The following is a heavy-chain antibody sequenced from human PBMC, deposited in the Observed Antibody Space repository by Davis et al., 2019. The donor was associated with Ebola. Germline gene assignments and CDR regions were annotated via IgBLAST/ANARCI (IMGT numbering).Heavy chain of an antibody. CDR1: GFTFSNYI. CDR3: ARDRLNAVAGVDY. D-gene: IGHD6-19*01. Sequence: GESLKIPCAASGFTFSNYIINWFRRAPGKGLEWVSSISGSSNYIYYADSMKGRFTISRDNAKNSLSLQMNSLRAEDTAVYYCARDRLNAVAGVDYWGQGALVTVSS. V-gene: IGHV3-21*01. CDR2: ISGSSNYI. J-gene: IGHJ4*02.